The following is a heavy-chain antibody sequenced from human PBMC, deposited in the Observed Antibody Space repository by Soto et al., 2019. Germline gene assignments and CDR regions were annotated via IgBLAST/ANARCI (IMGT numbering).Heavy chain of an antibody. CDR3: TSDSGSYYRSDAFDI. CDR2: INHSGGNT. V-gene: IGHV1-46*02. CDR1: GYTFNTYY. D-gene: IGHD1-26*01. J-gene: IGHJ3*02. Sequence: GASVKVSCQASGYTFNTYYMHWVRQAPGQGLERMGIINHSGGNTRSAQSFQGRVTMTRDTYTSTGYMELSSLRSEDTVVYYCTSDSGSYYRSDAFDIWGQGTMVTGS.